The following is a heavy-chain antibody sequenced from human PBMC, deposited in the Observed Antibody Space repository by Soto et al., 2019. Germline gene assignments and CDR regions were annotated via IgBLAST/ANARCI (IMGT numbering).Heavy chain of an antibody. D-gene: IGHD3-3*02. J-gene: IGHJ6*02. CDR3: ARDKDRPQLGGNYYYILDV. CDR2: IMPIFRTP. CDR1: GGTFRTSA. V-gene: IGHV1-69*12. Sequence: QVQLEQSGAEVKKPGSSVKVSCKASGGTFRTSAISWVRQAPGQGLEWMGGIMPIFRTPDYAQKFQGRVIITADEFTGTADMELSGLRSDDTAVYYWARDKDRPQLGGNYYYILDVWGQGNTITVSS.